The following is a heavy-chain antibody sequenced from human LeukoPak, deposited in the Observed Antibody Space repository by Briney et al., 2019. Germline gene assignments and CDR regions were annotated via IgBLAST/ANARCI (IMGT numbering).Heavy chain of an antibody. D-gene: IGHD1-26*01. V-gene: IGHV3-23*01. J-gene: IGHJ4*02. CDR1: GLPLRSYA. CDR3: AISGSYYFDY. Sequence: VGSLRLSCASPGLPLRSYAIRWALVAPGKRLEWGSSNSGSGGSTYDAASVKGQFTISIDNTNITHYLQMSRLRAEDTAVYYCAISGSYYFDYWGQGTLVTVSS. CDR2: NSGSGGST.